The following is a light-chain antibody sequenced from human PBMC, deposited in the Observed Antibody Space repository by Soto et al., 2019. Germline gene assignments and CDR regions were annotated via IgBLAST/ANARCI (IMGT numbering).Light chain of an antibody. CDR1: SSNIGAGYD. CDR3: QSYDSSLRGWV. Sequence: QSVLTQPPSVSGAPGQRVTISCTGRSSNIGAGYDVHWYQQLPGTAPKLLIYGNSNRPSGVPDRFSGSKSGTSASLAITGLQAEDEAEYYCQSYDSSLRGWVFGGGTKLTVL. J-gene: IGLJ3*02. V-gene: IGLV1-40*01. CDR2: GNS.